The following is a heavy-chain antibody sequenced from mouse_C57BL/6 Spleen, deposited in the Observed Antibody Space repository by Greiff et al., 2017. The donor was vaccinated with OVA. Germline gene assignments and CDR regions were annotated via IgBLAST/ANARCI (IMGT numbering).Heavy chain of an antibody. CDR3: ARRVTTVVADFDY. D-gene: IGHD1-1*01. J-gene: IGHJ2*01. V-gene: IGHV1-42*01. Sequence: EVKLQESGPELVKPGASVKISCKASGYSFTGYYMNWVKQSPEKSLEWIGEINPSTGGTTYNQKFKAKATLTVDKSSSTAYMQLKSLTSEDSAVYYCARRVTTVVADFDYWGQGTTLTVSS. CDR2: INPSTGGT. CDR1: GYSFTGYY.